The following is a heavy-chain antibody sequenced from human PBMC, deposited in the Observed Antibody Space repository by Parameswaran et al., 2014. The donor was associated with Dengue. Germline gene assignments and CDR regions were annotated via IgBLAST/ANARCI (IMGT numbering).Heavy chain of an antibody. Sequence: RWIRQPPGKGLEWIGEINHSGSTNYNPSLKSRVTISVDTSKNQFSLKLSSVTAADTAVYYCARQRVYYGSGSYSLDYYYYYGMDVWGQGTTVTVSS. J-gene: IGHJ6*02. CDR3: ARQRVYYGSGSYSLDYYYYYGMDV. D-gene: IGHD3-10*01. V-gene: IGHV4-34*01. CDR2: INHSGST.